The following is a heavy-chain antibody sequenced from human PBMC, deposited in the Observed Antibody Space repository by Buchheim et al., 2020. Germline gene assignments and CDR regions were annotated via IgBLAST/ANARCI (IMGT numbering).Heavy chain of an antibody. CDR1: GFPFSTYA. D-gene: IGHD3-10*01. J-gene: IGHJ5*02. V-gene: IGHV3-23*01. CDR2: IDGSGGII. CDR3: AKGVVTMVRGVNIGPNWFDP. Sequence: EVQLLESGGALVQPGGSLRLSCAASGFPFSTYAMSWVRQTPGKGLDWVSGIDGSGGIIHYADSVKGRFTIFRDNSKNTLYLQMNSLRVEDTAVYYCAKGVVTMVRGVNIGPNWFDPWGQGTL.